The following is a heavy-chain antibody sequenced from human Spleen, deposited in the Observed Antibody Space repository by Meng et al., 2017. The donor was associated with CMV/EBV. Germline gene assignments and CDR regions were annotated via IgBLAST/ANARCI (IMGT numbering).Heavy chain of an antibody. CDR2: INPSGGST. D-gene: IGHD2-2*01. V-gene: IGHV1-46*01. CDR3: ARGQIVPAAIHVKFDP. Sequence: SGYTFSNYYMHLVRQAPGQGLEWMGMINPSGGSTTYAERFQGRFSMTRDTSADSVFMELTSLRPEDTAVYYCARGQIVPAAIHVKFDPWGQGTLVTVSS. CDR1: GYTFSNYY. J-gene: IGHJ5*02.